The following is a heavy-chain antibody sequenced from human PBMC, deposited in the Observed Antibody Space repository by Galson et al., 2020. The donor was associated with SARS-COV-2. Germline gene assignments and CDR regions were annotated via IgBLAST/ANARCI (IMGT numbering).Heavy chain of an antibody. CDR2: INHSGST. CDR3: AREKDYYGSGIY. CDR1: GGSFSGYY. V-gene: IGHV4-34*01. Sequence: SETLSLTCAVYGGSFSGYYWSWIRQPPGKGLEWIGEINHSGSTNYNPSLKSRVTISVDTSKNQFSLKLSSVTAADTAVYYCAREKDYYGSGIYWGQGTLVTVSS. J-gene: IGHJ4*02. D-gene: IGHD3-10*01.